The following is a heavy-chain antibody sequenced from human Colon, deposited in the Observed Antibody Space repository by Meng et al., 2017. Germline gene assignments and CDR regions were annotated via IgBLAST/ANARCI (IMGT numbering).Heavy chain of an antibody. Sequence: QVQLVQSGADVKKPGSSMKVSCKASGGTFRRFTMTWVRRAPGQGLEWMEGIIPILGAPNYAPKFQGRVTITADESTTSTYMELSSLTSEDTAVYYCAVQKDGYNSWYDNWGQGTLVTVSS. D-gene: IGHD5-24*01. V-gene: IGHV1-69*16. CDR2: IIPILGAP. CDR3: AVQKDGYNSWYDN. CDR1: GGTFRRFT. J-gene: IGHJ4*02.